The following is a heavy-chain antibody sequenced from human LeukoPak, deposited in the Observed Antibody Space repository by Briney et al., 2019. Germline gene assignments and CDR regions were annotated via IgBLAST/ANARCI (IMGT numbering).Heavy chain of an antibody. CDR3: ARRGAATGAFDI. CDR2: INSDGSST. V-gene: IGHV3-74*01. CDR1: GFTFSNYW. Sequence: AGGSLRLSCAASGFTFSNYWMHWVRQAPGKGLVWVSRINSDGSSTNYADSVKGRFTISRDNAKDTLYLQMNSLRAEDTAVYYCARRGAATGAFDIWGQGTMVTVSS. D-gene: IGHD2-15*01. J-gene: IGHJ3*02.